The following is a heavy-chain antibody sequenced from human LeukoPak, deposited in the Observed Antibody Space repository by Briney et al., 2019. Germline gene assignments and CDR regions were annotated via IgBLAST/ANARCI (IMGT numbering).Heavy chain of an antibody. J-gene: IGHJ5*02. Sequence: SETLSLTCSVSGDSISSYYRSWIRQPPGKGLQYIGYMSYFGSANYSESTVYNPSLRSRVTISGDTAKNQFSLRLSSVTAADTAIYYCTRGGGGYLGSNNWFDPWGQGTLVTVSS. V-gene: IGHV4-59*01. CDR2: MSYFGSA. CDR1: GDSISSYY. D-gene: IGHD3-16*01. CDR3: TRGGGGYLGSNNWFDP.